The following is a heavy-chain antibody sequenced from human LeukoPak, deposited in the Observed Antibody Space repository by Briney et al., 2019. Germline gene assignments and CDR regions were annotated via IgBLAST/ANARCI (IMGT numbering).Heavy chain of an antibody. CDR1: GGSISRSY. D-gene: IGHD3-10*01. V-gene: IGHV4-4*07. CDR3: ARDSGTTGEVKFDP. Sequence: SQTLSLTCTVSGGSISRSYWSWMRQPAGKGPEWIGRIYGSGTITYNPSLESRVTMSVDTSKNQFSLKLRSVTAADTAVYYCARDSGTTGEVKFDPWGQGILVTVSS. CDR2: IYGSGTI. J-gene: IGHJ5*02.